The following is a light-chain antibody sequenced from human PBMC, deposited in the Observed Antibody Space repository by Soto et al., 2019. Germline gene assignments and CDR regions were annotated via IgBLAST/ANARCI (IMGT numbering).Light chain of an antibody. CDR1: QSVDIY. CDR3: QQRKYWPPLT. Sequence: EVVVTQSPVTLALSPGERATLSCRTSQSVDIYVAWYQQNPGQAPRLLIYDASNRAPGIPARFSGSGSGTDFPLTISSLEPEDFAVYYCQQRKYWPPLTFGGGTKVEIK. J-gene: IGKJ4*01. V-gene: IGKV3-11*01. CDR2: DAS.